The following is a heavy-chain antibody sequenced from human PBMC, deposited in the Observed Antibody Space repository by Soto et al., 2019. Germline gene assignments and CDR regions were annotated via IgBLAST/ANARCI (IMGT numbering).Heavy chain of an antibody. D-gene: IGHD3-3*01. CDR3: ARDIKSIAVGTYYDFWSGYLVNWFDP. CDR2: ISAYNGNT. V-gene: IGHV1-18*01. J-gene: IGHJ5*02. CDR1: GYTFTSYG. Sequence: ASVKVSCKASGYTFTSYGISWVRQAPGQGLEWMGWISAYNGNTNYAQKLQGRVTMTTDTSTSTAYMELRSLRSDDTAVYYCARDIKSIAVGTYYDFWSGYLVNWFDPWGQGTLVTVSS.